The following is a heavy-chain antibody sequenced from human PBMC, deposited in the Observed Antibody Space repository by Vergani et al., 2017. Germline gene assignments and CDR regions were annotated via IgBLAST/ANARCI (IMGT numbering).Heavy chain of an antibody. CDR2: IIPILGIA. CDR3: ARGQYYYDSSGYYYYYYGMDV. J-gene: IGHJ6*02. V-gene: IGHV1-69*09. Sequence: QVQLVQSESELKKPGASVKVSCRASGYTFSSSVINWVRQAPGQGLEWMGRIIPILGIANYAQKFQGRVTITADKSTSTAYMELSSLRSEDTAVYYCARGQYYYDSSGYYYYYYGMDVWGQGTTVTVSS. CDR1: GYTFSSSV. D-gene: IGHD3-22*01.